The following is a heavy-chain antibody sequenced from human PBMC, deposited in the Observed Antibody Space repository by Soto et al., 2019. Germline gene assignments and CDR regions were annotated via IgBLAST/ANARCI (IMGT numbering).Heavy chain of an antibody. Sequence: QVQLQESGPGLVKPSQTLSLTCTVSGGSISSGGYYWSWIRQHPGKGLEWIGYIYYSGSTYYNPSLKRPVTISVDTSKNQFSLKLSSVTAADTAVYYGAREGGIVGATAADYWDQGTLVTVSS. D-gene: IGHD1-26*01. CDR3: AREGGIVGATAADY. V-gene: IGHV4-31*01. CDR1: GGSISSGGYY. J-gene: IGHJ4*02. CDR2: IYYSGST.